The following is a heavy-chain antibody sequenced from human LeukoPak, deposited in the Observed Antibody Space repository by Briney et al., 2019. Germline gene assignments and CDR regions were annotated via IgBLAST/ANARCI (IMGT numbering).Heavy chain of an antibody. CDR1: GFTFSSYA. D-gene: IGHD1-1*01. J-gene: IGHJ4*02. Sequence: GGSLRLSCAASGFTFSSYAMSWVRQAPGQGLEWVSAISGSGGSTYYADSVKGRLTISRDNSKNTLYLHMNSLRAEDTAVYYCAKRVSGTTFYWGQGTLVTVSS. V-gene: IGHV3-23*01. CDR2: ISGSGGST. CDR3: AKRVSGTTFY.